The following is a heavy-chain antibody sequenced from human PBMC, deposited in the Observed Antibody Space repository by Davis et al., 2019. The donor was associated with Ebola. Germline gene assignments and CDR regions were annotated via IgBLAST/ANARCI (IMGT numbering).Heavy chain of an antibody. Sequence: PGGSLRLSCAASGFTFSGSAMHWVRQASGKGLEWVGRIRSKANSYATAYAASVKGRFTISRDDSKNTAYLQMNSLKTEDTAVYYCTRQTQYGDYDYWGQGTLVTVSS. J-gene: IGHJ4*02. CDR2: IRSKANSYAT. D-gene: IGHD4-17*01. V-gene: IGHV3-73*01. CDR1: GFTFSGSA. CDR3: TRQTQYGDYDY.